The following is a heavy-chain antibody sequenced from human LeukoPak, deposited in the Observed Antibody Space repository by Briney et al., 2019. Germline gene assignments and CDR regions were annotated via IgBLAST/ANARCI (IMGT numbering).Heavy chain of an antibody. CDR2: ISPNSGGT. CDR1: GYTFTGYY. J-gene: IGHJ4*02. V-gene: IGHV1-2*02. CDR3: ATPPGKVDY. Sequence: ASVKVSCKASGYTFTGYYMHWVRQAPGQGLEWMGWISPNSGGTQYAQKFQGRVTMTRDTSISAVYMELSRLTSDDTAVYYCATPPGKVDYWGQGTLVTVSS. D-gene: IGHD4-23*01.